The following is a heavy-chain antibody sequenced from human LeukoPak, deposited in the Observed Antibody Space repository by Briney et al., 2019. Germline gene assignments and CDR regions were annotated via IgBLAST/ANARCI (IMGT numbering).Heavy chain of an antibody. V-gene: IGHV3-74*01. J-gene: IGHJ6*02. Sequence: PGGSLRLSCAASGFTFSSYWMYWVRQAPGKGLVWVSRINSDGSSTSCADSVKGRITISRDNAKNTLYLQMNSLRAEDTAVYYCARSAPYSYYGMDVWGQGTTVTVSS. CDR3: ARSAPYSYYGMDV. CDR2: INSDGSST. CDR1: GFTFSSYW.